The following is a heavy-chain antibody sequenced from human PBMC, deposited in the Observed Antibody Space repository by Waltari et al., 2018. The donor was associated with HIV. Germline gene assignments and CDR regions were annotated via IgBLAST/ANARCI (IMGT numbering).Heavy chain of an antibody. CDR1: SGSITSGNYY. V-gene: IGHV4-61*02. J-gene: IGHJ2*01. D-gene: IGHD3-10*01. CDR2: VYTSGST. Sequence: QVQLQESGPGLVKPSQTLSLTCTVSSGSITSGNYYWSRIRQPAGKGLEWIGRVYTSGSTNYTPSLKNRVTISIDTSRNQFSLRLSSVAAADTAVYYCARALDYYESGSFPLWFFDVWGRGTLVTVSS. CDR3: ARALDYYESGSFPLWFFDV.